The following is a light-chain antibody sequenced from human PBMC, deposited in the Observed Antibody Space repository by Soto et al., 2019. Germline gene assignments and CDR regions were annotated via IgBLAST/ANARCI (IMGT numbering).Light chain of an antibody. J-gene: IGKJ3*01. V-gene: IGKV3-15*01. Sequence: EIVMTQSPATLSVSPGERATLSCRASQSVSGNLAWYQQKPGQDPRLLIYAASTRATGIPARFSGSGSGTEFTPTISSLQSEDFAVYYCQQHNNWPPITFGPGTKVDIK. CDR2: AAS. CDR3: QQHNNWPPIT. CDR1: QSVSGN.